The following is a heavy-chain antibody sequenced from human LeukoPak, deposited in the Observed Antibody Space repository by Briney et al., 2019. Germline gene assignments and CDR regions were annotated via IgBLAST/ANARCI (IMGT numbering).Heavy chain of an antibody. CDR2: ISSSSSYI. CDR1: GFTFSSYS. D-gene: IGHD3-10*01. CDR3: ASWDYYGSGSYYNVDY. V-gene: IGHV3-21*01. J-gene: IGHJ4*02. Sequence: GGSLRLSCAASGFTFSSYSMNWVRQAPGKGLEWVSSISSSSSYIYYADSVKGRFTISRDNAKNSLYLQMNGLRAEDTAVYYCASWDYYGSGSYYNVDYWGQGTLVTVSS.